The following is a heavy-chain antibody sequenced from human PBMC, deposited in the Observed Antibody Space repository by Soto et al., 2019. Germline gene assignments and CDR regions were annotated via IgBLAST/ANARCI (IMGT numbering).Heavy chain of an antibody. CDR3: SCVLQADRVTVREDALDI. D-gene: IGHD2-21*02. V-gene: IGHV1-69*13. J-gene: IGHJ6*04. CDR2: IIAIFGKT. CDR1: GGTFSSYA. Sequence: GVSVKVSCKASGGTFSSYAFSWVRQAPGQGLDWMGRIIAIFGKTNFAQKVQGRVTMTADESTATVYMELSNPRSDDTAVYYSSCVLQADRVTVREDALDILGKGTSDPVSS.